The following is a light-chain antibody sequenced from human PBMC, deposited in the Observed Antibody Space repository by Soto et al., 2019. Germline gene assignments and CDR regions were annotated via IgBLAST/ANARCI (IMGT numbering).Light chain of an antibody. CDR3: CSYTTTTSLVV. J-gene: IGLJ2*01. CDR1: SSDVGGYNF. CDR2: DVS. Sequence: QSALTQPASVSGSPGQSITISCSGTSSDVGGYNFVSWYQVHPGKAPRLILYDVSSRPSGVSYRFSGSKSANTASLNISRLQAGDGGDYYCCSYTTTTSLVVFGGGTKVTVL. V-gene: IGLV2-14*03.